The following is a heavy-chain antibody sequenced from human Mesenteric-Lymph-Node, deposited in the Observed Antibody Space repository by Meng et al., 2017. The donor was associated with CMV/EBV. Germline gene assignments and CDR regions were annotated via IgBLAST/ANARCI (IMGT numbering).Heavy chain of an antibody. CDR3: LEYSSSNDY. CDR2: INPNSGGT. CDR1: GYTFTGYY. D-gene: IGHD6-6*01. J-gene: IGHJ4*02. Sequence: ASVKVSCKASGYTFTGYYMHWVRQAPGQGLEWMGWINPNSGGTNYAQKFQGRVTITADKSTSTAYMELSSLRSEDTAVYYCLEYSSSNDYWGQGTLVTVSS. V-gene: IGHV1-2*02.